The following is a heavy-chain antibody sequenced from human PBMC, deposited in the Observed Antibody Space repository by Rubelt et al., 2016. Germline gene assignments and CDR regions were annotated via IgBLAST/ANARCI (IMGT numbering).Heavy chain of an antibody. CDR3: ARDRNWNDGIDY. J-gene: IGHJ4*02. Sequence: QVQLQESGPGLVKPSGTLSLTCAVSGGSISSSNWWSWVRQPPGKGLEWIGEIYHSGSTNYNPPLKSRVTTSVDKSKNQSSLKLSSVTAADTAVYYCARDRNWNDGIDYWGQGTLVTVSS. CDR1: GGSISSSNW. CDR2: IYHSGST. V-gene: IGHV4-4*02. D-gene: IGHD1-1*01.